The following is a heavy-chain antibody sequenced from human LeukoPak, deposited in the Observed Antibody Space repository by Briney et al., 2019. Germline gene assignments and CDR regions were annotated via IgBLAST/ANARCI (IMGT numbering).Heavy chain of an antibody. D-gene: IGHD3-22*01. CDR1: GFTFSTHG. CDR3: ARVDRGSSGYYEFDY. Sequence: GGSLRLSCATSGFTFSTHGMHWVRQAPGKGREWVAGIWYGGGTKYYADSVKGRFTISRDNSKNTLYLQMNSLRAEDTAVYYCARVDRGSSGYYEFDYWGQGTLVTVSS. J-gene: IGHJ4*02. CDR2: IWYGGGTK. V-gene: IGHV3-33*01.